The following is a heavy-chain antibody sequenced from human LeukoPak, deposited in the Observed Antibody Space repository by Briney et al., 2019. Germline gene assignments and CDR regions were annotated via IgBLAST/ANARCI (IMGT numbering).Heavy chain of an antibody. V-gene: IGHV3-48*03. CDR3: ARGVTSGGP. J-gene: IGHJ3*01. Sequence: GGSLRLSCAASGFTFSSYEMNWVRQAPGKGLEWISYISSSGSTIYYTDSVKGRFTISSDNAKNSLYLQMNSLRAEDTAIYYCARGVTSGGPWGQGTMVTVSS. CDR1: GFTFSSYE. CDR2: ISSSGSTI. D-gene: IGHD4-17*01.